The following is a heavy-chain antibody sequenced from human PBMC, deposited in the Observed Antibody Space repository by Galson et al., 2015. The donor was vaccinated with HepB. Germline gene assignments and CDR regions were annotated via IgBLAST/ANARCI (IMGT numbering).Heavy chain of an antibody. CDR3: ARAMTGGGSNRFDC. V-gene: IGHV5-51*01. CDR2: IYPGDSDV. D-gene: IGHD3-16*01. CDR1: GSSFTSYW. J-gene: IGHJ4*02. Sequence: QSGAEVKKPGESLKISCPGPGSSFTSYWIGWGLQMPGKGLDWLASIYPGDSDVRYSPSLQGQVTISGDKSISSASLQWSSLKASDTAIYYCARAMTGGGSNRFDCWGQGTLVTVSS.